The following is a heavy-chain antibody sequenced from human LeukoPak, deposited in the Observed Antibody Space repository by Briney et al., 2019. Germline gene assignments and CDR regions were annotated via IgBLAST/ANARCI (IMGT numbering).Heavy chain of an antibody. V-gene: IGHV3-23*01. J-gene: IGHJ3*02. CDR3: ATSSSGWYVSRAFDI. Sequence: GGSLRLSCAASGFTFSSYAMSWVRQAPGKGLEWVSAISGSGGSTYYAGSVKGRFTISRDNSKNTLYLQMNSLRAEDTAVYYCATSSSGWYVSRAFDIWGQGTMVTVSS. CDR2: ISGSGGST. D-gene: IGHD6-19*01. CDR1: GFTFSSYA.